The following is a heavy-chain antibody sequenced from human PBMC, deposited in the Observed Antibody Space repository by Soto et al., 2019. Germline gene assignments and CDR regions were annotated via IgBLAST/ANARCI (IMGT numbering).Heavy chain of an antibody. Sequence: PSETLSLTCAVSGYSISSGYQWGWIRQPPGKGLEWIGNIFHSGTTSYNPSLKSRVTVSVDTSKNQISLNLTSVTAADTAIYYCARDFFVNHYFDFWGQGILVTSPQ. D-gene: IGHD3-3*01. CDR2: IFHSGTT. V-gene: IGHV4-38-2*02. CDR3: ARDFFVNHYFDF. J-gene: IGHJ4*02. CDR1: GYSISSGYQ.